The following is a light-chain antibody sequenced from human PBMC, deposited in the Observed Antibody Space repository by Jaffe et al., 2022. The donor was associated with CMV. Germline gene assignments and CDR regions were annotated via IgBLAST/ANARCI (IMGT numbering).Light chain of an antibody. CDR1: HSIDNY. J-gene: IGKJ2*01. CDR2: GAS. V-gene: IGKV1-39*01. Sequence: DIQMTQSPSSLSASVGDRVTITCRASHSIDNYLSWYQLKPGKAPNPLIYGASSLQSGVPSRFSGRRSGTDFTLTISSLQPEDSAVYYCQHTYSTPFTFGQGTKLEIK. CDR3: QHTYSTPFT.